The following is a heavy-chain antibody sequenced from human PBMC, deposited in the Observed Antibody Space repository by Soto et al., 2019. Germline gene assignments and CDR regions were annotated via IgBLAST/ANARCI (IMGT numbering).Heavy chain of an antibody. CDR3: ARGDGSSLDAFDI. V-gene: IGHV1-8*01. J-gene: IGHJ3*02. CDR2: INPNSGNT. D-gene: IGHD1-26*01. CDR1: GYTFTNYD. Sequence: QVQLVQSGAEVKKPGASVKVSCKAPGYTFTNYDIHWVRQATGQGLEWMGWINPNSGNTGCAEKFQGRVPMTRNTSISTDYMELSSLRSEATAVYYCARGDGSSLDAFDIWGQGTMVTVSS.